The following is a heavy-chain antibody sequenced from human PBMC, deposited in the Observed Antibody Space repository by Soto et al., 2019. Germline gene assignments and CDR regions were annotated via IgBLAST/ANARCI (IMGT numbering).Heavy chain of an antibody. CDR2: VNPNSGGT. Sequence: ASVKVSCKASGYTFTDYFLHWVRQAPGQGLEWMGWVNPNSGGTSYAQKFKDWVTMTRDTSTNTAYMELRRLRSDDTALYFCASTESLRTGTTYYYYGMDVWGQGTTVTVSS. CDR1: GYTFTDYF. CDR3: ASTESLRTGTTYYYYGMDV. J-gene: IGHJ6*02. D-gene: IGHD1-7*01. V-gene: IGHV1-2*04.